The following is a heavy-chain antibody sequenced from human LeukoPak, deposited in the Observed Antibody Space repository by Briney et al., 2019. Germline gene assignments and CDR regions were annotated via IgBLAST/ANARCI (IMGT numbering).Heavy chain of an antibody. CDR2: IYYTET. J-gene: IGHJ4*02. CDR3: AIQKLGNDY. Sequence: PSETLSLTCTVSGGSVSNYYWSWIRQSPGKGLEWIGYIYYTETSYNPSLKSRVTISADTSKNQFSLKLYSLTTADTPADYCAIQKLGNDYWGQGTLVTVSS. V-gene: IGHV4-59*02. CDR1: GGSVSNYY. D-gene: IGHD1-1*01.